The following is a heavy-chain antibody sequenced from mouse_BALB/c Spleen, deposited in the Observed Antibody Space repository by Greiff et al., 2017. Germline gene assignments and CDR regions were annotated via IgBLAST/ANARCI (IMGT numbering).Heavy chain of an antibody. CDR1: GYTFTSYY. Sequence: VQLVESGPELVKPGASVRISCKASGYTFTSYYIHWVKQRPGQGLEWIGWIYPGNVNTKYNEKFKGKATLTADKSSSTAYMQLSSLTSEDSAVYFCARGGNGYAMDYWGQGTSVTVSS. V-gene: IGHV1S56*01. J-gene: IGHJ4*01. CDR3: ARGGNGYAMDY. CDR2: IYPGNVNT. D-gene: IGHD1-1*02.